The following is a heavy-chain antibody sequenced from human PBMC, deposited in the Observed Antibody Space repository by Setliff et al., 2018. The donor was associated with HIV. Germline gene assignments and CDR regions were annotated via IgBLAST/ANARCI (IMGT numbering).Heavy chain of an antibody. J-gene: IGHJ5*02. V-gene: IGHV4-4*07. CDR2: ISPSEST. Sequence: PSETLSLTCTVSGASISSFSWSWIRQPAGKRLEWIAHISPSESTNYHPALKSRATISLDTSKKQVYLTLTSVTAADTAVYYCARSPRLRGGHNWFDPWGQGTLVTVSS. D-gene: IGHD4-17*01. CDR1: GASISSFS. CDR3: ARSPRLRGGHNWFDP.